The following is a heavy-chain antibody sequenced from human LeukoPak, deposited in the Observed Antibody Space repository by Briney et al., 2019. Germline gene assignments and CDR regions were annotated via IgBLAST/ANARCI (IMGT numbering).Heavy chain of an antibody. Sequence: PGGSLRLSCAASGFTVSSNYMSWVRQAPGKGLEWVSVIYSGGSTYYADSVKGRFTISRDNSKNTLYLQMNSLRAEDTAVYYCARVNYGSGSPNFDYWGQGTLVTVSS. CDR3: ARVNYGSGSPNFDY. V-gene: IGHV3-53*01. D-gene: IGHD3-10*01. CDR2: IYSGGST. J-gene: IGHJ4*02. CDR1: GFTVSSNY.